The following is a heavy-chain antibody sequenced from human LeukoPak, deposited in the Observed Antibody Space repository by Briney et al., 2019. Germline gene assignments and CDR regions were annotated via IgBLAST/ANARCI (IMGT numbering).Heavy chain of an antibody. CDR3: ARDGGYCSGGSCYALLEY. CDR1: GFTFSSYA. J-gene: IGHJ4*02. D-gene: IGHD2-15*01. Sequence: PGGSLRLSCAASGFTFSSYAMSWVRQAPGKGLEWVSSISSSSSYIYYADSVKGRFTISRDNAKNSLYLQMNSLRAEDTAVYYCARDGGYCSGGSCYALLEYWGQGTLVTVSS. V-gene: IGHV3-21*01. CDR2: ISSSSSYI.